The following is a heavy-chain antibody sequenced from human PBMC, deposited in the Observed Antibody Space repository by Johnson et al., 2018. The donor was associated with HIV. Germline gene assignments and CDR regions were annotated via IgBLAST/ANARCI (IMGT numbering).Heavy chain of an antibody. CDR1: GFTFSSYA. Sequence: QVQLVESGGGVVQPGRSLRLSCAASGFTFSSYAMHWVRQAPGKGLEWVAVISYDGSNKYYADSVKGRFTISRDNSKNTLYPQMNSLRAEDTAVYYCARDRAHYYDSSGYYESGAFDIWGQGTMVTVSS. CDR2: ISYDGSNK. D-gene: IGHD3-22*01. CDR3: ARDRAHYYDSSGYYESGAFDI. J-gene: IGHJ3*02. V-gene: IGHV3-30*04.